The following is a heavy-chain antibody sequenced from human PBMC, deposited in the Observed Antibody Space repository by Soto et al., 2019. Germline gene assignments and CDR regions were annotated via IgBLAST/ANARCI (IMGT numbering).Heavy chain of an antibody. V-gene: IGHV3-74*01. CDR2: IDSDGIYT. CDR1: GFAYTNYW. Sequence: DVQLVESGGGLVQPGGSLRLSCAAYGFAYTNYWMHWVRKAPEKGLVWVSRIDSDGIYTSYADSVKGRFTISRDNAKNTLYLQMNDLRTEDTAVYFCGSVFEYWGQGSLVTVSS. J-gene: IGHJ4*02. CDR3: GSVFEY.